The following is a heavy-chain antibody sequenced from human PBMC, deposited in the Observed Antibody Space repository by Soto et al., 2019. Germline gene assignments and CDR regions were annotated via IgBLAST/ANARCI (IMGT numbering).Heavy chain of an antibody. V-gene: IGHV3-23*01. CDR1: GFTFSSYA. J-gene: IGHJ4*02. CDR2: ISGSGGST. CDR3: ASLVLPRFSSGWTDLDGY. Sequence: SLRLSCAASGFTFSSYAMSWVRQAPGKGLEWVSAISGSGGSTYYADSVKGRFTISRDNSKNTLYLQMNSLRAEDTAVYYCASLVLPRFSSGWTDLDGYWGQGTLVTVSS. D-gene: IGHD6-19*01.